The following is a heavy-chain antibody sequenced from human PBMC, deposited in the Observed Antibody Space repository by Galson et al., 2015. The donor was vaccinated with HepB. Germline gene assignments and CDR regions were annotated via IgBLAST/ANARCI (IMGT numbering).Heavy chain of an antibody. Sequence: PALVKPTQTLTLTCTFSGFSLSTSGMRVSWIRQPPGKALEWLARIDWDDDKFYSTSLKTRLTISKDTSKNQVVLTMTNMDPVDTATYYCARILGGSYFQDAFYIWGQGTMVTVSS. V-gene: IGHV2-70*04. D-gene: IGHD1-26*01. J-gene: IGHJ3*02. CDR3: ARILGGSYFQDAFYI. CDR1: GFSLSTSGMR. CDR2: IDWDDDK.